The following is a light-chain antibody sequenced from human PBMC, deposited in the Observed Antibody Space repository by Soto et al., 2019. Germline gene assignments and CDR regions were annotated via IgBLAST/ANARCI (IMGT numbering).Light chain of an antibody. CDR1: QSVNFY. V-gene: IGKV3-20*01. CDR3: QQYGDSPVT. CDR2: DAS. Sequence: EIVLTQYTGTLSLSPGERATLSCRASQSVNFYLAWYQQKPGQAPRLLISDASSRATDVPDRFSGSGSGTDFSLTISRLEPEDFAVYYCQQYGDSPVTFGQGTKVDIK. J-gene: IGKJ1*01.